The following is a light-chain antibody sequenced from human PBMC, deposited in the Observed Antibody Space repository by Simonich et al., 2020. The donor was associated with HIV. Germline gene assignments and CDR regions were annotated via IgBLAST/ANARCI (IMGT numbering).Light chain of an antibody. CDR3: QQYNRHST. J-gene: IGKJ1*01. Sequence: AIQMTQSPSSLSASVGDRITITCHASQGIRNDLGWYQQKPGKAPKLLIYAASSLQSVVPSRFSGSGSGTDYTLTISSLQPDDFATYYCQQYNRHSTFGQGTKVEIK. CDR2: AAS. V-gene: IGKV1-6*01. CDR1: QGIRND.